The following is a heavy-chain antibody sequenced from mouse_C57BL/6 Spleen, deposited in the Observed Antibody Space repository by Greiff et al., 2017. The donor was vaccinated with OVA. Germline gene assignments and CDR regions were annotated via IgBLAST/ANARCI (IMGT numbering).Heavy chain of an antibody. Sequence: QVQLQQPGAELVKPGASVKLSCKASGYTFTSYWMHWVKQRPGRGLGWIGRIDPNSGGTKYNEKFKSKATLTVDKPSSTAYMQLSSLTSEDSAVYYCARPPYGSREHYYAMDYWGQGTSVTVSS. CDR3: ARPPYGSREHYYAMDY. D-gene: IGHD1-1*01. V-gene: IGHV1-72*01. J-gene: IGHJ4*01. CDR1: GYTFTSYW. CDR2: IDPNSGGT.